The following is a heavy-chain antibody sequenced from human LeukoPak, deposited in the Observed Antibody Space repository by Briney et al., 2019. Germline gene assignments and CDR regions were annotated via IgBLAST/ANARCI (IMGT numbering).Heavy chain of an antibody. V-gene: IGHV4-39*07. CDR1: VGSISSSSYY. CDR3: ARERCSSTTCYFDY. J-gene: IGHJ4*02. D-gene: IGHD2-2*01. CDR2: IYYSGST. Sequence: SETLSLTCTVSVGSISSSSYYWRSIRQPPGKGLEWIGSIYYSGSTYYNPSLNSRVTISVDTSKNQFSLKLSSVTAADTAVYYCARERCSSTTCYFDYWGQGTLVTVSS.